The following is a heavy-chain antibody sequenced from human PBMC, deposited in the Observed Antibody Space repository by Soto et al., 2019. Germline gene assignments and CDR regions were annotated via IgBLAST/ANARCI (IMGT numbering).Heavy chain of an antibody. Sequence: PGGSLRLSCAASGFTVSGNYMSWVRQAPGKGLEWVSVIYSGGSTYYADSVKGRFTISRDNSKNTLYLQMNSLRAEDTAVYYCARGLSSSSWYSRDAFDIWGQGTMVNVSS. CDR2: IYSGGST. J-gene: IGHJ3*02. CDR3: ARGLSSSSWYSRDAFDI. D-gene: IGHD6-13*01. CDR1: GFTVSGNY. V-gene: IGHV3-53*01.